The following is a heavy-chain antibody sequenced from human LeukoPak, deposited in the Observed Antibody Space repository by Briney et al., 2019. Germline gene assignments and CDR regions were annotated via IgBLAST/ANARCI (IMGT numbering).Heavy chain of an antibody. CDR3: ARLGYSSGWYWFDP. D-gene: IGHD6-19*01. Sequence: PSETLSVTCTVSGGSISSSSYYWGWIRQPPGKGLAWIGSIYYSGSTYHNPSLKSRLTRSVDTSKSQFSLKLSSVTAADTAVYYCARLGYSSGWYWFDPWGQGTLVTVSS. J-gene: IGHJ5*02. CDR2: IYYSGST. V-gene: IGHV4-39*01. CDR1: GGSISSSSYY.